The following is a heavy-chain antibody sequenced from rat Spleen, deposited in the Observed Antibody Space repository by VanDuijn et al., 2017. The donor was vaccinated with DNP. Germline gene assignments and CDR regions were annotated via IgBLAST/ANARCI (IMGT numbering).Heavy chain of an antibody. J-gene: IGHJ4*01. CDR3: ARLSTGIPHAMDA. Sequence: EVQLVESGGGLVQPGRSLKLSCAASGLTFSDSNMAWVRQAPKKGLEWVAAIRYDGVRTYYRDSVKGRFTIFRDNAKNTLYLQMNSLKSEDTATYYCARLSTGIPHAMDAWGQGTSVTVSS. V-gene: IGHV5-7*01. CDR1: GLTFSDSN. CDR2: IRYDGVRT. D-gene: IGHD1-4*01.